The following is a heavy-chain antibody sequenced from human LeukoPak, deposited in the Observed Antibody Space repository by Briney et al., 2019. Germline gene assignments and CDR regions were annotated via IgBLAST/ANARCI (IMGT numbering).Heavy chain of an antibody. D-gene: IGHD5/OR15-5a*01. J-gene: IGHJ4*02. CDR2: ISSSSSYI. Sequence: GGSLRLSCAASGFTFSSYSMNWVRQAPGKGLEWVSSISSSSSYIYYADSVKGRFTISRDNAKNSLYLQMNSLRAEDTAVYYCARASLKRFYDDDFDYWGQGTLVTVSS. CDR3: ARASLKRFYDDDFDY. CDR1: GFTFSSYS. V-gene: IGHV3-21*01.